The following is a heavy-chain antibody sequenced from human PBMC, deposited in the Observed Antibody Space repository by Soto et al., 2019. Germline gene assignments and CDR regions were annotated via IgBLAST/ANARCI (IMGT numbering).Heavy chain of an antibody. D-gene: IGHD6-6*01. CDR2: ISYDGSNK. J-gene: IGHJ5*02. Sequence: VGSLRLSCAASGFTFSSYGMHWVRQAPGKGLEWVAVISYDGSNKYYADSVKGRFTISRDNSKNTLYLQMNSLRAEDTAVYYCAKDTIAARPRWFDPWGQGTLVTVSS. V-gene: IGHV3-30*18. CDR1: GFTFSSYG. CDR3: AKDTIAARPRWFDP.